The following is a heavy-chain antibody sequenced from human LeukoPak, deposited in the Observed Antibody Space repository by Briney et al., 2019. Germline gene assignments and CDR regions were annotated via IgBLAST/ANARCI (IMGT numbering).Heavy chain of an antibody. J-gene: IGHJ4*02. CDR1: GFTFITYG. CDR2: IRYDGSNK. D-gene: IGHD1-26*01. Sequence: GGSLRPSCAASGFTFITYGMHWVRQAPGKGMGWVAFIRYDGSNKYYADSVKGRFTISRDNSKHTLSLQMNSLRAEDTALYYCAKGITGTGSYSVPDYWGQGILVTVSS. CDR3: AKGITGTGSYSVPDY. V-gene: IGHV3-30*02.